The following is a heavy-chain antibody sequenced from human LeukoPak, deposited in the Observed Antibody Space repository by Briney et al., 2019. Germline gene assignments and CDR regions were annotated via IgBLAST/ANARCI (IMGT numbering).Heavy chain of an antibody. D-gene: IGHD2-15*01. CDR2: INSDGSST. V-gene: IGHV3-74*01. Sequence: RGGSLRLSCAASGFTFSSYWMHWVRQAPGKGLVWVSRINSDGSSTSYADSVKGRFTISRDNAKNTLYLQMNSLRAEDTAVYYCARDPACSGGSCYSESLDYWGQGTLVTVSS. CDR1: GFTFSSYW. J-gene: IGHJ4*02. CDR3: ARDPACSGGSCYSESLDY.